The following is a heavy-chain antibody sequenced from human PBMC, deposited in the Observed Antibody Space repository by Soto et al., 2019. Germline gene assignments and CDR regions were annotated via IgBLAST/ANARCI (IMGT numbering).Heavy chain of an antibody. Sequence: GGSLRLSCAASGFTFSSYAMSWVRQAPGKGLEWVSAISGSGGSTYYADSVKGRFTISRDNSKNTLYLQMNSLRAEDTAVYYCAKDSSMTTVTTFGYWGQGTLVTSPQ. CDR1: GFTFSSYA. D-gene: IGHD4-17*01. V-gene: IGHV3-23*01. J-gene: IGHJ4*02. CDR3: AKDSSMTTVTTFGY. CDR2: ISGSGGST.